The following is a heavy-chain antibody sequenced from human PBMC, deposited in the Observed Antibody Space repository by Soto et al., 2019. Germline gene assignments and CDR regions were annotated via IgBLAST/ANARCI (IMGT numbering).Heavy chain of an antibody. V-gene: IGHV3-21*01. CDR1: GFTFSSYS. D-gene: IGHD1-20*01. CDR2: ISSSSSYI. J-gene: IGHJ4*02. Sequence: GGSLRLPCAASGFTFSSYSMNWVRQAPGKGLEWVSSISSSSSYIYYADSVKGRFTISRDNAKNSLYLQMNSLRAEDTAVYYCASTVYNWNYFDYWGQGTLVTVSS. CDR3: ASTVYNWNYFDY.